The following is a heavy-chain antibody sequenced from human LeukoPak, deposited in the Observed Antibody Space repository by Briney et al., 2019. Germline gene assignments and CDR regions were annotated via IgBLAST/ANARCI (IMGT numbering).Heavy chain of an antibody. CDR3: ARGGWVRGVITRNGLDY. D-gene: IGHD3-10*01. CDR1: GYTLTELS. Sequence: ASVKVSCKVSGYTLTELSMHWVRQAPGKGLEWMGGFDPEDGETIYAQKFQGRVTMTEDTSTDTAYMELSSLRSEDTAVYYCARGGWVRGVITRNGLDYWGQGTLVTVSS. J-gene: IGHJ4*02. CDR2: FDPEDGET. V-gene: IGHV1-24*01.